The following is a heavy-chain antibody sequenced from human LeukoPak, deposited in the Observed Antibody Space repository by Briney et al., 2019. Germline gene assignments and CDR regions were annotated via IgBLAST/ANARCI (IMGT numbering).Heavy chain of an antibody. Sequence: GGSLRLSCAASGFSFSSYGMHWVRQAPGKGLEWVGRIKSKTDGGTTDYAAPVKGRFTISRDDSKNTLYLQMNSLKTEDTAVYYCTTDPSLLWFGELLLGRERDVWGQGTTVTVSS. CDR1: GFSFSSYG. D-gene: IGHD3-10*01. J-gene: IGHJ6*02. V-gene: IGHV3-15*01. CDR2: IKSKTDGGTT. CDR3: TTDPSLLWFGELLLGRERDV.